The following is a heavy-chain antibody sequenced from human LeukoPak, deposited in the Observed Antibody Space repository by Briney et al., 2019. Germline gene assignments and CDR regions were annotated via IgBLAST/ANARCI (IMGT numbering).Heavy chain of an antibody. J-gene: IGHJ4*02. V-gene: IGHV4-30-2*01. CDR2: IYHSGST. CDR3: ARVDIVATNYFDY. Sequence: PSETLSLTCAVSGGSISSGGYSWSWIRQPPGKGLEWIGYIYHSGSTYYNPSLKSRVTISVDRSKNQFSLKLSSVTAEDTAVYYCARVDIVATNYFDYWGQGTLVTVSS. CDR1: GGSISSGGYS. D-gene: IGHD5-12*01.